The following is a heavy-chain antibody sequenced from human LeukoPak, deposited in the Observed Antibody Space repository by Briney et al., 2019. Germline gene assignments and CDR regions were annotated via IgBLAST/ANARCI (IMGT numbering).Heavy chain of an antibody. CDR1: GFTFSGSA. CDR2: VNGGGSST. CDR3: AKDGRLCSSTSCEDFDY. V-gene: IGHV3-23*01. Sequence: GGSLRLSCAASGFTFSGSAMNWVRQAPANGLEWVSSVNGGGSSTYYADSVKGRFTISRDNSKNTLYLQMNSLRAEDTAVYYCAKDGRLCSSTSCEDFDYWGQGTLVTVSS. D-gene: IGHD2-2*01. J-gene: IGHJ4*02.